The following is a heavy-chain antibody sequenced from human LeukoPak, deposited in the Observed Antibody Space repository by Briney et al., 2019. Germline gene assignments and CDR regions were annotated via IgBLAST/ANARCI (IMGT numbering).Heavy chain of an antibody. V-gene: IGHV4-34*01. J-gene: IGHJ4*02. CDR2: INHSEST. D-gene: IGHD6-25*01. Sequence: SGTLSLTCAVYGGSFSDYYWSWIRQPPGKGLEWIGEINHSESTNYNPSLKSRVTISVDTSKNQFSLRLSSVTAADTAVYYCARRAATQDYWGQGTLVTVSS. CDR1: GGSFSDYY. CDR3: ARRAATQDY.